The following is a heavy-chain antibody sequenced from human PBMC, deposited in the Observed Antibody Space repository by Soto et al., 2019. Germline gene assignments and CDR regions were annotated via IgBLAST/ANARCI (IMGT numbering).Heavy chain of an antibody. Sequence: QVQLQQWGAGLLKPSETLSLTCAVYGGSFSGYYWSWIRQPPGKGLEWIGEINHSGSTNYNPSLKSRVTISVDTSKNQFSLKLSSVTAADTAVYYCARGRPQCLVQNNWFDPWGQGTLVTVSS. V-gene: IGHV4-34*01. D-gene: IGHD6-19*01. CDR1: GGSFSGYY. J-gene: IGHJ5*02. CDR2: INHSGST. CDR3: ARGRPQCLVQNNWFDP.